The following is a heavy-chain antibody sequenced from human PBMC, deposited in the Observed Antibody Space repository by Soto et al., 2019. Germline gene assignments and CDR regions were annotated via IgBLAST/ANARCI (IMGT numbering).Heavy chain of an antibody. D-gene: IGHD3-16*01. V-gene: IGHV3-23*01. CDR3: AKDELRLGELYYFDY. CDR2: ISGSGGST. J-gene: IGHJ4*02. Sequence: PGGSLRLSCAASEFTFSSYAMSWVRQAPGKGLEWVSAISGSGGSTYYADSVKGRFTISRDNSKNTLYPQMNSLRAEDTAVYYCAKDELRLGELYYFDYWGQGTLVTAPQ. CDR1: EFTFSSYA.